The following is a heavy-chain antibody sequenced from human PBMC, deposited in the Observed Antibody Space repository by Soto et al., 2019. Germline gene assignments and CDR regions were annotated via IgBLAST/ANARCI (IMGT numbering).Heavy chain of an antibody. CDR1: GDTFSSYA. V-gene: IGHV1-69*01. J-gene: IGHJ4*02. D-gene: IGHD6-19*01. Sequence: QVQLVQSGAEVKKPGSSVKVSCKASGDTFSSYAINWIRQAPGQGLEWMGGIIPLFGAGNYAQKFQGRVTIPTNESTSTVYMELSSLSSEDTGVYYFAGPGIAVAGRAWFAYWGQGSPVTVSS. CDR3: AGPGIAVAGRAWFAY. CDR2: IIPLFGAG.